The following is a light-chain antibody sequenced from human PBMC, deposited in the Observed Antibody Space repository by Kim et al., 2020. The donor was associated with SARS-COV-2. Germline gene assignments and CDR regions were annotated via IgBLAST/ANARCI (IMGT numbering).Light chain of an antibody. V-gene: IGKV2-28*01. J-gene: IGKJ5*01. CDR3: MQAQQNYPVT. CDR1: QTLLHSNGYKY. CDR2: LGF. Sequence: DIVLTQSPLSLSVIPGEPASISCRSSQTLLHSNGYKYLDWYLQKPGQSPQLLIYLGFNRASGVPDRFSGSGSGTEFTLKISRVEAEDVGVYYCMQAQQNYPVTFGQGTRLEIK.